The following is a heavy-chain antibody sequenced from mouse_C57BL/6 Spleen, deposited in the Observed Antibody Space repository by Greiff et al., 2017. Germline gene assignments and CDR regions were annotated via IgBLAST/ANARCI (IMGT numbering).Heavy chain of an antibody. CDR3: AKGMRRPRYIDV. CDR2: IWSGGST. V-gene: IGHV2-4*01. Sequence: VQLQQSGPGLVQPSQSLSITCTVSGFSLTSYGVHWVRQPPGKGLEWLGVIWSGGSTDYNAAFISRLSISKDNSKSQVFFKMNSLQADDTAIYYCAKGMRRPRYIDVWGTGTTVTVSS. J-gene: IGHJ1*03. CDR1: GFSLTSYG.